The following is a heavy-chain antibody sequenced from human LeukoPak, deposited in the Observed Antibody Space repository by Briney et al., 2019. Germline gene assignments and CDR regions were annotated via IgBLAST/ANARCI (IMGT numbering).Heavy chain of an antibody. CDR1: GFTFDDYA. V-gene: IGHV3-9*01. Sequence: GGSLRLSCAASGFTFDDYAMHWVRHAPGKGLERVSGISWNSVSIAYADSVKGRFTISRDNAKNSLYLEMNSLRTDDTALYYCAKDIGSTSWYLGNWGQGTLVTVSS. D-gene: IGHD2-2*01. J-gene: IGHJ4*02. CDR2: ISWNSVSI. CDR3: AKDIGSTSWYLGN.